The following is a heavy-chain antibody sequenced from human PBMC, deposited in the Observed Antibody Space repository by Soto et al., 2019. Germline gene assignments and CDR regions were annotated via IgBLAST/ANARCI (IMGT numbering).Heavy chain of an antibody. Sequence: XGSLRLSCSASGVTFSTYAMSWVRQSPQKGLEWVSTISSSGETTYYADSVKGRFTISRDSSKNTLDLQMNSLRADDTALYYCTKGRMAVAVAYFDSWGQGYLVTVSS. CDR3: TKGRMAVAVAYFDS. D-gene: IGHD6-19*01. V-gene: IGHV3-23*01. CDR2: ISSSGETT. J-gene: IGHJ4*02. CDR1: GVTFSTYA.